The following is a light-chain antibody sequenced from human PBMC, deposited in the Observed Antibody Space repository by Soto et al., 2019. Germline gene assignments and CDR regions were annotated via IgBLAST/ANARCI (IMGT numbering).Light chain of an antibody. CDR1: QSISSTY. Sequence: DNVLTQSPGTLSLSPGERATLSCRASQSISSTYLAWYQQKPGQAPRLLIYGASSRATGIPDRFSGSGSGTDFTLTISRLEPEDFAVYYCQQHGISHITFGQGTRLEIK. V-gene: IGKV3-20*01. J-gene: IGKJ5*01. CDR3: QQHGISHIT. CDR2: GAS.